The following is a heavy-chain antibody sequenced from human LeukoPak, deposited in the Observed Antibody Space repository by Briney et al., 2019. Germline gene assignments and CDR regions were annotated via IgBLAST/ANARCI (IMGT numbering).Heavy chain of an antibody. J-gene: IGHJ6*04. Sequence: PGGSLGLSCAASGFTFSSYEMNCVRQAPGEGVEGVSYIYSSGSTIYYADSVRGRFTISRDNAKNSLYLQMNTLRAEDTAVYYIAELGITMIGGVWGKEATVTIFS. V-gene: IGHV3-48*03. CDR3: AELGITMIGGV. CDR2: IYSSGSTI. D-gene: IGHD3-10*02. CDR1: GFTFSSYE.